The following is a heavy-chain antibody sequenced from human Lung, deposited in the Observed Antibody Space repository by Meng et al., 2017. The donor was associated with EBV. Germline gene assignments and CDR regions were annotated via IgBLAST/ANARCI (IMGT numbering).Heavy chain of an antibody. V-gene: IGHV4-4*02. CDR3: ARAPGNWNFDS. J-gene: IGHJ4*02. CDR1: SASISSNNY. CDR2: IYHNENT. D-gene: IGHD1-20*01. Sequence: QVHLQEAGPGLVKPSGTPSLTCTVSSASISSNNYWTWVRQSPGKGLEWIGEIYHNENTNYNPPLMSRVTMSLDKSKNHFSLNLRSVAAADTAVYFCARAPGNWNFDSWGQGTLVTVSS.